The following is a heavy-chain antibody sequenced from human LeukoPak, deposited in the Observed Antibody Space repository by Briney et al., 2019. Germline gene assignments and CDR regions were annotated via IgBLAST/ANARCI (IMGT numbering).Heavy chain of an antibody. CDR1: GGSISSSSYY. V-gene: IGHV4-39*07. J-gene: IGHJ4*02. CDR3: ARRPLRIAAAGTGGRFDY. D-gene: IGHD6-13*01. Sequence: PSETLSLTCAVSGGSISSSSYYWGWIRQPPGKGLEWIGEINHSGSTNYNPSLKSRVTISVDTSKNQFSLKLSSVTAADTAVYYCARRPLRIAAAGTGGRFDYWGQGTLVTVSS. CDR2: INHSGST.